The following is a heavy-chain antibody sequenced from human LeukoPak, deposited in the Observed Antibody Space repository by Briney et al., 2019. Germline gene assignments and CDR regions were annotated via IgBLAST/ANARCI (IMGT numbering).Heavy chain of an antibody. CDR3: ARDRVGNTDYGGNPRLIGLFDP. Sequence: SETLSLTCAVYIDSFSNYHWNWIRQTPAKGLEWIGSIYYSGSTYYNPSLKSRVTISVDTSKNQFSLKLSSVTAADTAVYYCARDRVGNTDYGGNPRLIGLFDPWGQGTLGTVSS. J-gene: IGHJ5*02. CDR1: IDSFSNYH. CDR2: IYYSGST. D-gene: IGHD4-23*01. V-gene: IGHV4-39*07.